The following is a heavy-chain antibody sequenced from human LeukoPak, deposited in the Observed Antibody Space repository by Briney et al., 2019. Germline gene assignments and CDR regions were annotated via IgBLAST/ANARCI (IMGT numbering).Heavy chain of an antibody. CDR2: IRYDGSNK. V-gene: IGHV3-30*02. CDR1: GFTFSSYG. CDR3: ARTYGSGSYYIRNSDAFDI. Sequence: GGSLRLSCAASGFTFSSYGMHWVRQAPGKGLEWVAFIRYDGSNKYYADSVKGRFTISRDNSKNTLYLQMNSLRAEDTAVYYCARTYGSGSYYIRNSDAFDIWGQGTMVTVSS. J-gene: IGHJ3*02. D-gene: IGHD3-10*01.